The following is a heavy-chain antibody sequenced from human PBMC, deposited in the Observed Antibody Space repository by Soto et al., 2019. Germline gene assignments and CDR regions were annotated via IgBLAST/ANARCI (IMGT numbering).Heavy chain of an antibody. V-gene: IGHV3-33*01. CDR1: GFTFSSYG. D-gene: IGHD4-17*01. Sequence: GGSLRLSCATSGFTFSSYGMHWVRQAPGKGLEWVAVRWYDGSNKYYADSVKGRFTISRDNSKNTLYLQMNSLRAEDTAVYYCARDYGDYEYYDAFDIWGQGTMVTVSS. CDR2: RWYDGSNK. J-gene: IGHJ3*02. CDR3: ARDYGDYEYYDAFDI.